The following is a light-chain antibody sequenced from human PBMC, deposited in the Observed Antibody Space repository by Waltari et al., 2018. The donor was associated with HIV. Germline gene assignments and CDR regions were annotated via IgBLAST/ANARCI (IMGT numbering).Light chain of an antibody. V-gene: IGKV4-1*01. CDR1: QSVLYSSNNENY. CDR2: WAS. Sequence: DIVMTQSPDSLAVSLGESATINCKSSQSVLYSSNNENYLAWYQQKPGQPPRLLIYWASTRESGVPDRFSGSGSGTDFTLTISSLQAEDVAIYYCQQYLSAPFTFGQGSKLEIK. J-gene: IGKJ2*01. CDR3: QQYLSAPFT.